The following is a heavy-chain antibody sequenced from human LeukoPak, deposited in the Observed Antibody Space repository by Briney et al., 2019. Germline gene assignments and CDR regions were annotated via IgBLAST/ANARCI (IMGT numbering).Heavy chain of an antibody. J-gene: IGHJ4*02. D-gene: IGHD3-22*01. CDR2: IYYSGST. CDR1: GGSISSGDYY. V-gene: IGHV4-30-4*01. CDR3: ARHANYYDSSGQFDY. Sequence: SETLSLTCTVSGGSISSGDYYWSWIRQPPGKGLEWIGYIYYSGSTYYNPSLKSRVTISVDTSKNQFSLKLSSVAAADTAVYYCARHANYYDSSGQFDYWGQGTLVTVSS.